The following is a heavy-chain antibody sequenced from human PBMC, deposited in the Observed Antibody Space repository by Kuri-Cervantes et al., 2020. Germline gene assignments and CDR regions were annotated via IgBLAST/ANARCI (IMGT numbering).Heavy chain of an antibody. J-gene: IGHJ5*02. V-gene: IGHV1-46*01. Sequence: ASGKVSCKASGYTFTSYYMHWVRQAPGQGLEWMGIINLSGGSTNYAQKFQGRVTMTRDTSTSTVYMELSSLRSEDTAVYYCARDQGSENIVVVVAASWFDPWGQGTLVTVSS. CDR1: GYTFTSYY. CDR2: INLSGGST. D-gene: IGHD2-15*01. CDR3: ARDQGSENIVVVVAASWFDP.